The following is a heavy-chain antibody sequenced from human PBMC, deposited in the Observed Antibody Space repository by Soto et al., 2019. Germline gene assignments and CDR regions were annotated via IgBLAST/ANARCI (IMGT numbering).Heavy chain of an antibody. V-gene: IGHV3-30*18. D-gene: IGHD6-13*01. CDR1: GFTFSSYG. J-gene: IGHJ4*02. CDR3: AKDEQYSSSWYSYYFDY. CDR2: ISYDGSNK. Sequence: GGSLRLSCAASGFTFSSYGMHWVRQAPGKGLEWVAVISYDGSNKYYADSVKGRFTISRDNSKNTLYLQMNSLRAEDTAVYYCAKDEQYSSSWYSYYFDYWGQGTLVTVSS.